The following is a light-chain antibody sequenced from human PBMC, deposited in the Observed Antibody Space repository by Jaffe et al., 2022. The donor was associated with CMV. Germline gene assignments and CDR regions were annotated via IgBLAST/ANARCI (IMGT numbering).Light chain of an antibody. CDR3: SSYTSRSTVI. CDR2: DVS. Sequence: QSALTQPASVSGFPEQSITISCTGSSSDIGGFNYVSWYQQRPGKAPNFLIYDVSLRPSGVSNRFSGSKSGSTASLTISGLQADDEGDYYCSSYTSRSTVIFGGGTKVTVL. V-gene: IGLV2-14*03. CDR1: SSDIGGFNY. J-gene: IGLJ2*01.